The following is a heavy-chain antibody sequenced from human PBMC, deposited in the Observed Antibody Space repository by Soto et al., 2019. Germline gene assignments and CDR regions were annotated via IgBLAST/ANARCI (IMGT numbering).Heavy chain of an antibody. CDR2: ISNDGSNE. D-gene: IGHD3-10*01. CDR3: AKGEVRGIIPSYFDY. Sequence: PGGSLRLSCAGSGFTFRWFGMNWVRQAPGKGLEWVARISNDGSNEYYVDSVKGRFTISRDNSKNTLYLQMYSLRAEDTAVYYCAKGEVRGIIPSYFDYWGLGTLVTVSS. V-gene: IGHV3-30*18. J-gene: IGHJ4*02. CDR1: GFTFRWFG.